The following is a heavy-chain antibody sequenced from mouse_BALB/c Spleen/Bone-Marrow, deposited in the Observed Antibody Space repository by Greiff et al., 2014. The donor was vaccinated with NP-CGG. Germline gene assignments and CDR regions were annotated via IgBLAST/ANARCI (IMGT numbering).Heavy chain of an antibody. D-gene: IGHD1-1*01. CDR3: ARGITTGYFDY. CDR1: GYAFTNYL. CDR2: INPGRGGT. V-gene: IGHV1-54*01. Sequence: QVHVKQSGAELVRPGTSVKVSCKASGYAFTNYLIEWVKQRPGQGLEWIGVINPGRGGTNYNEKFKGKATLTADKSSSTAYMQLSSLTSDDSAVYFCARGITTGYFDYWGQGTTLTVSS. J-gene: IGHJ2*01.